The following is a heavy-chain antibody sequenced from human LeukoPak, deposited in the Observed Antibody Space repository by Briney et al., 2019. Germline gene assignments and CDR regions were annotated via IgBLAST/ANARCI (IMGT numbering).Heavy chain of an antibody. V-gene: IGHV3-23*01. CDR2: ISGSGGST. D-gene: IGHD5-12*01. CDR3: AKPNSGYALGDFDY. J-gene: IGHJ4*02. CDR1: GFTFSSYS. Sequence: GGSLRLSCAASGFTFSSYSMNWVRQAPGKGLEWVSAISGSGGSTYYADSVKGRFTISRDNSKNTLYLQMNSLRAEDTAVYYCAKPNSGYALGDFDYWGQGTLVTVSS.